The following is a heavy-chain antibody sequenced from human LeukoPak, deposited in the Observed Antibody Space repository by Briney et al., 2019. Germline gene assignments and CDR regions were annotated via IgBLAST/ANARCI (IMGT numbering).Heavy chain of an antibody. D-gene: IGHD3-3*01. Sequence: GGPLRLSCAASGFTFSSYAMSWVRQAPGKGLEWVSAISGSGGSTYYADSVKGRFTISRDNAKNSLYLQMNSLRAEDMALYYCAKDRNYDFWSGYLDYWGQGTLVTVSS. CDR2: ISGSGGST. V-gene: IGHV3-23*01. J-gene: IGHJ4*02. CDR1: GFTFSSYA. CDR3: AKDRNYDFWSGYLDY.